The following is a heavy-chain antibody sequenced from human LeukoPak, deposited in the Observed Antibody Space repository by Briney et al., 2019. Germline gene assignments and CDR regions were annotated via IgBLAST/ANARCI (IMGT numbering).Heavy chain of an antibody. V-gene: IGHV3-30*02. Sequence: PGGSLRLSCAASGFTFSSYGMHWVRQAPCKGLEWVAFIRYDGSNKYYADSVKGRFTISRDTSRNILYLQMNSLRVEDTAVYHCARSANYGSSGYLFDYWGQGTRVTVSS. CDR1: GFTFSSYG. D-gene: IGHD3-22*01. CDR3: ARSANYGSSGYLFDY. J-gene: IGHJ4*02. CDR2: IRYDGSNK.